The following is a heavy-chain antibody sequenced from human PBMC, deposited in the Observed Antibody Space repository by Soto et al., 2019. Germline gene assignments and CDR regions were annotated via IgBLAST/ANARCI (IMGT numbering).Heavy chain of an antibody. CDR2: ISSSSSYI. V-gene: IGHV3-21*01. Sequence: PGGSLRLACAASGFTFSSYSMNWVRQAPGKGLEWVSSISSSSSYIYYADSVKGRFTISRDNAKNSLYLQMNSLGAEDTAVYYCARDVQYGSGSLPGGIDVRAQRTTVTGSS. CDR1: GFTFSSYS. J-gene: IGHJ6*02. D-gene: IGHD3-10*01. CDR3: ARDVQYGSGSLPGGIDV.